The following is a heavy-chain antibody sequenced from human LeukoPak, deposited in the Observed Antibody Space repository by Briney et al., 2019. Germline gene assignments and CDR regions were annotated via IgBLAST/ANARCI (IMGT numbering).Heavy chain of an antibody. V-gene: IGHV1-69*04. Sequence: GASVKVSCKASGGTFSSYAISGVRQPPGQVLEWMGRIIPILGIANYAQKFQGRVTITADKSTSTAYMELSSLRSEDTAVYYCARGGIAAFDYWGQGTLVTVSS. CDR2: IIPILGIA. J-gene: IGHJ4*02. CDR3: ARGGIAAFDY. CDR1: GGTFSSYA. D-gene: IGHD6-13*01.